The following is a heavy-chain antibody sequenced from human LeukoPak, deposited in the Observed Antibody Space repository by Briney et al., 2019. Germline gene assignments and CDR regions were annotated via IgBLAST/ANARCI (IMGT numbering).Heavy chain of an antibody. CDR2: INPNSGGT. CDR3: ARLTPPYYDFWSGQMYYFDY. J-gene: IGHJ4*02. V-gene: IGHV1-2*02. D-gene: IGHD3-3*01. CDR1: GYTFTGYY. Sequence: ASVKVSCKASGYTFTGYYMHWVRQAPGQGLEWMGWINPNSGGTNYAQKFQGRVTMTRDTSISTAYMELSRLRSDDTAVYYCARLTPPYYDFWSGQMYYFDYWGQGTLVTVSS.